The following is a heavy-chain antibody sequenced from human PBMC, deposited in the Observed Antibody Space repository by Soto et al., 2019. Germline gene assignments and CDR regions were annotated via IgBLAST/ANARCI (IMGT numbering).Heavy chain of an antibody. D-gene: IGHD4-17*01. CDR2: IVVGSGNT. CDR1: GFTFTSSA. CDR3: AAASGYGDYVMPFDY. Sequence: QMQLVQSGPEVKKPGTSVKVSCKASGFTFTSSAVQWVRQARGQRLEWIGWIVVGSGNTNYAQKFQERVTITRDMSTSTAYMELSSLRSEDTAVYYCAAASGYGDYVMPFDYWGQGTLVTVSS. J-gene: IGHJ4*02. V-gene: IGHV1-58*01.